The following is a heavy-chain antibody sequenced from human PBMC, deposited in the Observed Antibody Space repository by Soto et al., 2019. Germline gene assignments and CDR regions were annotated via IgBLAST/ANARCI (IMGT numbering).Heavy chain of an antibody. J-gene: IGHJ3*02. CDR2: MNPNSGNT. CDR3: ARSGYSSYAFDI. CDR1: GYTFTSYD. V-gene: IGHV1-8*01. Sequence: GASVKVSCKASGYTFTSYDINWVRQATGQGLEWMGWMNPNSGNTGSAQKFQGRVTMTRNTSISTAYMELSSLRSEDTAVYYCARSGYSSYAFDIWGQGTVVTVSS. D-gene: IGHD5-12*01.